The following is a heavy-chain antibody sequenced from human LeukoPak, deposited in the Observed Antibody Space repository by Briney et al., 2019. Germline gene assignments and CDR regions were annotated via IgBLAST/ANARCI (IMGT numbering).Heavy chain of an antibody. CDR1: GYTFTSYG. J-gene: IGHJ5*02. D-gene: IGHD2-2*01. V-gene: IGHV1-18*04. Sequence: ASVKVSCKASGYTFTSYGISWVRQAPGQGLEWMGWISAYNGNTNYAQKLQGRVTMTTDTSTSTAYMELRSLRSDDTAVYYCAREGETQLPLPTTWFDPWGQGTLVTVSS. CDR3: AREGETQLPLPTTWFDP. CDR2: ISAYNGNT.